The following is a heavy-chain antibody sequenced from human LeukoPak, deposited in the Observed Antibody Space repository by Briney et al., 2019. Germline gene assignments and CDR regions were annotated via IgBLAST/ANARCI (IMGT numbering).Heavy chain of an antibody. J-gene: IGHJ4*02. CDR3: ARGRRATRKLGYFDY. CDR1: GGSFSGYY. CDR2: INHSGST. V-gene: IGHV4-34*01. Sequence: PSETLSLTCAVYGGSFSGYYWSWIRQPPGKGLEWIGEINHSGSTNYNPSLKSRVTISVDTSKNQFSLKLSSVTAADTAVYYCARGRRATRKLGYFDYWGQGTLVTVSS. D-gene: IGHD1-26*01.